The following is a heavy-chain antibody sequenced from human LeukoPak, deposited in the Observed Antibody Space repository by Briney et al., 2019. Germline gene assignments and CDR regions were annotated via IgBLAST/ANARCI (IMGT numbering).Heavy chain of an antibody. J-gene: IGHJ5*02. D-gene: IGHD4-23*01. CDR3: ARVAGGRWDNWFDP. V-gene: IGHV1-69*13. CDR1: GYTLTELS. Sequence: SVKVSCKVSGYTLTELSMHWVRQAPGQGLEWMGGIIPIFGTANYAQKFQGRVTITADESTSTAYMELSSLRSADTAVYYCARVAGGRWDNWFDPWGQGTLVTVSS. CDR2: IIPIFGTA.